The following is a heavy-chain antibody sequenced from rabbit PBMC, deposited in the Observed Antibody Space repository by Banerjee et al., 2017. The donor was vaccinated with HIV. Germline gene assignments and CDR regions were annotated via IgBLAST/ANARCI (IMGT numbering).Heavy chain of an antibody. V-gene: IGHV1S45*01. J-gene: IGHJ2*01. D-gene: IGHD6-1*01. CDR3: ARYYSYGYAGEYDAFDP. Sequence: QEQLEESGGDLVKPEGSLTLTCTASGFSFSNKYVMCWVRQAPGKGLEWIACINTSSGNTVYASWAKGRFTISKTSSTTVTLQMTSLTAADTATYFCARYYSYGYAGEYDAFDPWGQGTLVTVS. CDR2: INTSSGNT. CDR1: GFSFSNKYV.